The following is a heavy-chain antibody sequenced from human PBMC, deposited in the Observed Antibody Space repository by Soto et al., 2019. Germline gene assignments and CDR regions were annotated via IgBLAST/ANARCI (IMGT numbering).Heavy chain of an antibody. D-gene: IGHD3-3*01. V-gene: IGHV4-61*01. J-gene: IGHJ6*02. CDR1: GGSVSIGSYC. Sequence: SETLSLTCTVSGGSVSIGSYCWSWIRQPPGKGLEWIAYIYYSGSTNYNPSLKSRVTISVDTSKNQFSLKLSSVTAADTAVYYCARGGITIYYYYYGMDVWGQGTTVTVSS. CDR2: IYYSGST. CDR3: ARGGITIYYYYYGMDV.